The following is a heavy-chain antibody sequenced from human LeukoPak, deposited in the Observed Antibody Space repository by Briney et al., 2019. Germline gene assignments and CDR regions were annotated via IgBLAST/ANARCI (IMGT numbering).Heavy chain of an antibody. J-gene: IGHJ3*02. Sequence: ASVKVSCKASGYTFTSYDINWVRQATGQGLEWMGWMNPNSGNTGYAQKFQGRVTITRDTSASTAYMELGSLRSEDTAVYYCARETSSDAFDIWGQGTMVTVSS. CDR3: ARETSSDAFDI. CDR2: MNPNSGNT. V-gene: IGHV1-8*01. CDR1: GYTFTSYD.